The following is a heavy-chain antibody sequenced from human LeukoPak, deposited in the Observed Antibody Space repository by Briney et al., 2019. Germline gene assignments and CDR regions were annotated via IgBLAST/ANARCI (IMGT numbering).Heavy chain of an antibody. V-gene: IGHV4-38-2*02. CDR2: MYHSGST. J-gene: IGHJ4*02. CDR1: GYSLSSAYY. D-gene: IGHD5-12*01. CDR3: ARGFRVDNFDY. Sequence: PSETLSLTCSVSGYSLSSAYYWGWIRQPPGKGLEWIGTMYHSGSTNYNPSLKSRVTISVDTSKNQFSLKLSSVTAADTAVYFCARGFRVDNFDYWGQGTLVTVSS.